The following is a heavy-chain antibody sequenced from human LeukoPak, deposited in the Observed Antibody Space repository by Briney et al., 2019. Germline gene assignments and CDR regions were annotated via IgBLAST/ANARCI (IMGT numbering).Heavy chain of an antibody. J-gene: IGHJ5*02. V-gene: IGHV4-30-4*01. CDR3: AREDGDYVYNWFDP. Sequence: PSQTLSLTCTVSGGSISSGDYYWSWIRQPPGKGLEWIGYIYYSGSTCYNPSLKSRVTVSVDTSKNQFSLKLSSVTAADTAVYYCAREDGDYVYNWFDPWGQGTLVTVSS. CDR1: GGSISSGDYY. CDR2: IYYSGST. D-gene: IGHD4-17*01.